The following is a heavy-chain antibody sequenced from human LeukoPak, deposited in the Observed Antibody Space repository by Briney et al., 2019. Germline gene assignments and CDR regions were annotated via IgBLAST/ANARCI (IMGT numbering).Heavy chain of an antibody. CDR3: ARDQEQWVPLGALDI. Sequence: ASVKVSCKASGYTFNIYGISWVRQAPGQGLEWIGWISPFNGNTNYAQNIQGRATMTTDTSTSTAYLDLRSLRSDDTAVYYCARDQEQWVPLGALDIWGQGTMVTVSS. V-gene: IGHV1-18*01. CDR1: GYTFNIYG. D-gene: IGHD6-19*01. J-gene: IGHJ3*02. CDR2: ISPFNGNT.